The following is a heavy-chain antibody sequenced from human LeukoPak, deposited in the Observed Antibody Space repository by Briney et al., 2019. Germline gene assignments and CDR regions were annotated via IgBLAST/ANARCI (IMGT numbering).Heavy chain of an antibody. Sequence: PGGSLRLSCAASGFTFSSYSMNWVRQAPGKGLEWVSSISSSSSYIYYADSVKGRFTISRDNAKNSLYLQMNSLRAEDTAVYYCARDGYYYDSSGYAWFDPWGQGTLVTVSS. J-gene: IGHJ5*02. CDR3: ARDGYYYDSSGYAWFDP. V-gene: IGHV3-21*01. D-gene: IGHD3-22*01. CDR2: ISSSSSYI. CDR1: GFTFSSYS.